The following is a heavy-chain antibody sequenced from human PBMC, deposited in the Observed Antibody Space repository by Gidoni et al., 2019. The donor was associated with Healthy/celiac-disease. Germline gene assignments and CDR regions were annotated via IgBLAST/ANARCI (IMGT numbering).Heavy chain of an antibody. CDR3: ARGTKYYYGMDV. CDR1: GGSFSGYY. D-gene: IGHD1-1*01. Sequence: QVQLQQWGAGLLKPSETLSLTCAVYGGSFSGYYWSWIRQPPGKGLEWIGEINHSGSTNYNPSLKSRVTISVDTSKNQFSLKLSSVTAADTAVYYCARGTKYYYGMDVWGQGTTVTVSS. J-gene: IGHJ6*02. V-gene: IGHV4-34*01. CDR2: INHSGST.